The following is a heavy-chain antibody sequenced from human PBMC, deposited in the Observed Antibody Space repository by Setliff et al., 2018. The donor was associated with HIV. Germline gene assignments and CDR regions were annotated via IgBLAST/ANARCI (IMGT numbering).Heavy chain of an antibody. CDR3: ARDAFDYTAYYYSYMDV. D-gene: IGHD4-4*01. V-gene: IGHV1-46*01. J-gene: IGHJ6*03. Sequence: ASVKVSCKASGYTFTNYYIHWVRQAPGQGLEWMGIINPSGGSTAYAQKFQGRVTMTRDTSTSTVYMELSSLRSEDTAVYYCARDAFDYTAYYYSYMDVWGKGTTVTVSS. CDR2: INPSGGST. CDR1: GYTFTNYY.